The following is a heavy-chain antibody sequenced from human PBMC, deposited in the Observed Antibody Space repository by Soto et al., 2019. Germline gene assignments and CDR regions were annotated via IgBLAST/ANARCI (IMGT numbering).Heavy chain of an antibody. J-gene: IGHJ3*02. D-gene: IGHD5-18*01. Sequence: GSSVKVSCKASGYTFTGYYMHWLRQAPGQGLEWMGWTNPNSGGTNYAQKFQGRVTMTRDPSISTAYMELSRLRSDDTAVYYCARVTAMAYDAFDIWGQGTMVTVSS. CDR3: ARVTAMAYDAFDI. V-gene: IGHV1-2*02. CDR1: GYTFTGYY. CDR2: TNPNSGGT.